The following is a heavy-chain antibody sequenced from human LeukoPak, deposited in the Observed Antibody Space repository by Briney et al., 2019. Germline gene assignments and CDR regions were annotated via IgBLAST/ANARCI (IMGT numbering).Heavy chain of an antibody. CDR1: GGSISGHY. V-gene: IGHV4-59*11. D-gene: IGHD2-2*01. CDR2: VYYRGST. CDR3: ARDLPGTSFFDY. J-gene: IGHJ4*02. Sequence: SETLSLTCTVSGGSISGHYWGWIRQPPGKGLEWIGHVYYRGSTTYNPSLASRVTLSVATSKNQFSLKLTSVTAADTAVYYCARDLPGTSFFDYWGQGTLVTVSS.